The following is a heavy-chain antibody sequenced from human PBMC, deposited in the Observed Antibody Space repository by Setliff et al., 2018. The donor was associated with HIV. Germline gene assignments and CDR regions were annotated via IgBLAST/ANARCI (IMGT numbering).Heavy chain of an antibody. D-gene: IGHD2-21*02. CDR1: GGSISSGDYY. CDR2: INHRGDT. Sequence: SETLSLTCTVSGGSISSGDYYWTWIRQPPGKGLEWIGDINHRGDTKYNPSLRSRVTLSIDNFNNQFSLKLTSVTAADTAIYYCADPPAGLWGQGILVTVSS. CDR3: ADPPAGL. J-gene: IGHJ4*02. V-gene: IGHV4-39*07.